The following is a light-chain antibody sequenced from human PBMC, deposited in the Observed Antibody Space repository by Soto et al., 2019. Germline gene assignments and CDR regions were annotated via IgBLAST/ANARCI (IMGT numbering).Light chain of an antibody. CDR2: GAS. CDR3: EQYNRPPRYT. CDR1: QSVLNNY. V-gene: IGKV3-20*01. J-gene: IGKJ2*01. Sequence: EIVLTQSPVTLSLSPGERATLSCRASQSVLNNYLAWYQQRPGQPPRLLIYGASSRATGIPDRFSGSGSGTDFTLTISRLEPEDFAVYYCEQYNRPPRYTFGQGTKLEI.